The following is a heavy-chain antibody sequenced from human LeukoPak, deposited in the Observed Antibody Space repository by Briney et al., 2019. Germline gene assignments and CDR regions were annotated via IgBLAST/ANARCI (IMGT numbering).Heavy chain of an antibody. Sequence: EASVNVSCKSSGYIFTDHFIHWVRQAPGQGLEWMGWINTNSGGTNNAQKFQGRVTMTGDTSIRTAYMELRRLRSDDTAVYYCARSYGSGRREVFDIWGQGTRVTVSS. J-gene: IGHJ3*02. CDR3: ARSYGSGRREVFDI. CDR2: INTNSGGT. CDR1: GYIFTDHF. V-gene: IGHV1-2*02. D-gene: IGHD3-10*01.